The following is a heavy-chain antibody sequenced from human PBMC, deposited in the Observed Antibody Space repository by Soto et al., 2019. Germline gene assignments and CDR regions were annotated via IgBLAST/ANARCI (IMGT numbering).Heavy chain of an antibody. CDR3: AREGAGRYAFDY. Sequence: GGSLRLSCAASGFTFSSYWMSWVRQAPGKGLEWVANIKQDGSEKYYVDSVKGRFTISRDSAKNSLYLQMNSLRAEVTSLYCCAREGAGRYAFDYWGQGTLVTVSS. J-gene: IGHJ4*02. D-gene: IGHD6-19*01. CDR2: IKQDGSEK. V-gene: IGHV3-7*03. CDR1: GFTFSSYW.